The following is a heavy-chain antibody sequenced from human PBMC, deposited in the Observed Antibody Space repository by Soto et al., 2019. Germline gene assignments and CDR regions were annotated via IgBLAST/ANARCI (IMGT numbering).Heavy chain of an antibody. CDR1: GYTFTGYY. J-gene: IGHJ4*02. Sequence: ASVKVSCKASGYTFTGYYMHWVRQAPGQGLEWMGWINPNSGGTNYAQKFQGRVTMTRDTSISTAYMELSRLRSEDTAVYYCASRLRDSDYYFDYWGQGTLVTVSS. V-gene: IGHV1-2*02. D-gene: IGHD5-12*01. CDR3: ASRLRDSDYYFDY. CDR2: INPNSGGT.